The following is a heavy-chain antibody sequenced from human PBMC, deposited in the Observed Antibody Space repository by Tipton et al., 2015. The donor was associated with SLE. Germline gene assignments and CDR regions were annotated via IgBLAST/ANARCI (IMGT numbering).Heavy chain of an antibody. V-gene: IGHV3-23*01. CDR2: VSGRGGGT. CDR1: GFTFSTYG. J-gene: IGHJ4*02. D-gene: IGHD2-21*02. CDR3: AKEPGGVTLGY. Sequence: SLRLSCAASGFTFSTYGMSWVRQAPGKGLEWVSAVSGRGGGTHYADSVKGRFTISKDNSKNTLYLQMNSLRAEDTAVYYCAKEPGGVTLGYWGQGTLVTVSS.